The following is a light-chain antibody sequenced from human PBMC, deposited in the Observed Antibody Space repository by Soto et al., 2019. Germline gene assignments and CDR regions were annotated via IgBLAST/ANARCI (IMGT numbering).Light chain of an antibody. V-gene: IGLV1-44*01. CDR1: SSNIGVNT. J-gene: IGLJ2*01. Sequence: QSVLTQPPSASGTSGQSVTISCSGSSSNIGVNTVSWYQQLPGTAPKLLIQNNNQRPSGVPDRFSGSKSGTSASLVLSGLQSDDEAEYYCAAWDDSLNGVHFGGGTKLTVL. CDR2: NNN. CDR3: AAWDDSLNGVH.